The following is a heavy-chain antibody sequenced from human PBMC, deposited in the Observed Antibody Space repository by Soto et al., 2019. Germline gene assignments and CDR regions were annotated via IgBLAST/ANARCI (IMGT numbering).Heavy chain of an antibody. V-gene: IGHV4-4*02. D-gene: IGHD6-13*01. J-gene: IGHJ4*02. CDR1: RDSISSYKR. CDR2: VYHSGNT. CDR3: ARGERQQQRDY. Sequence: SDTLSLTSAVYRDSISSYKRWSWFRQPTGKGLEWIGEVYHSGNTNYNPSLKSRVIISVDKSKSQFSLKLSSVTDADTAMYYCARGERQQQRDYWGQGTLVTVS.